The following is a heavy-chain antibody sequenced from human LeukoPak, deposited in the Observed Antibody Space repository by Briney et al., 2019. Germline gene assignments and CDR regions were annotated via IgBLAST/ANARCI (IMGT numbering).Heavy chain of an antibody. CDR2: IYSGGGT. J-gene: IGHJ5*02. CDR1: GFTVSSNY. V-gene: IGHV3-53*01. CDR3: ARVARYNWFDL. Sequence: GGSLRLSCAASGFTVSSNYMSWVRQAPGKGLEWVSVIYSGGGTYYTDSVKGRFTISRDSSKNTLYLQMNSLRAEDTAVYYCARVARYNWFDLWGQGTLVTVSS.